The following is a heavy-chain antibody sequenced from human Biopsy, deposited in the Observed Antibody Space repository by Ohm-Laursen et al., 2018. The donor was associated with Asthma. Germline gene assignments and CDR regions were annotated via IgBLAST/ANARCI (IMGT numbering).Heavy chain of an antibody. CDR1: GYTFNSAG. CDR2: ISVYNGNT. D-gene: IGHD3-10*01. Sequence: ATVKISCKTSGYTFNSAGITWVRQAPGQGLEWMEWISVYNGNTKVAQKLQDRVTMITDTSTSTAYMELRSLRSDDTAVYFCARAVDYSHYYGIDVWGQGTTVTVS. J-gene: IGHJ6*02. V-gene: IGHV1-18*01. CDR3: ARAVDYSHYYGIDV.